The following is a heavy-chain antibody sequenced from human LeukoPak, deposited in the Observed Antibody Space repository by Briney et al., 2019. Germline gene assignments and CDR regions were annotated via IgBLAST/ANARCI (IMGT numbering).Heavy chain of an antibody. V-gene: IGHV4-39*01. D-gene: IGHD3-3*01. Sequence: PSETLSLTCTVSGGSISSSSYYWGWIRQPPGKGLEWIGSIYYSGSTYYNPSLKSRVTISVDTSKNQFSLKLSSVTAADTAVYYCARHYSQSYYDFWSGTPSRDNAFDIWGQGTMVTVSS. CDR3: ARHYSQSYYDFWSGTPSRDNAFDI. CDR1: GGSISSSSYY. J-gene: IGHJ3*02. CDR2: IYYSGST.